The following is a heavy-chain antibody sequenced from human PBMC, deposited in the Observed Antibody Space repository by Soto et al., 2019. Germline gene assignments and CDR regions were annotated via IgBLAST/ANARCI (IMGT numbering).Heavy chain of an antibody. CDR3: ARGSSGSYSPREVDYYYGMDV. CDR2: ISYDGSNK. Sequence: SCAASGFTFSSYAMHWVRQAPGKGLEWVAVISYDGSNKYYADSVKGRFTISRDNSKNTLYLQMNSLRAEDTAVYYCARGSSGSYSPREVDYYYGMDVWGQGTTVTVSS. CDR1: GFTFSSYA. J-gene: IGHJ6*02. V-gene: IGHV3-30-3*01. D-gene: IGHD1-26*01.